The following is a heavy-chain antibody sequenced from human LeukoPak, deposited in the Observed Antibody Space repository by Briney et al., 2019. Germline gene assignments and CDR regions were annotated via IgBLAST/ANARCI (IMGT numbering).Heavy chain of an antibody. CDR1: GFTFSSYT. D-gene: IGHD4-17*01. Sequence: GGSLRLSCAASGFTFSSYTMNWVRQAPGKWLEWVSYISSGSNYIYYADSEKGRFTISRDNAKNSLYLQMNSLRAEDTAVYYCARECHGDQGYGMDVWGQGTTVTVSS. CDR3: ARECHGDQGYGMDV. V-gene: IGHV3-21*01. CDR2: ISSGSNYI. J-gene: IGHJ6*02.